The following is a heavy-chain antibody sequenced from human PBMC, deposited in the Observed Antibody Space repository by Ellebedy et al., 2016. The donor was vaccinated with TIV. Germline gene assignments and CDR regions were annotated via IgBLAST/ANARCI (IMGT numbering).Heavy chain of an antibody. D-gene: IGHD2/OR15-2a*01. V-gene: IGHV3-48*02. CDR1: GFTFSIYS. Sequence: PGGSLRLSCAASGFTFSIYSMNWVRQAPGKGLEWVSYIRRGSTTIYYADSVKGRFTISRDDAKNALYLQMNSLRDEDTAVYYCARGVQYSFDHWGQGTLVTVSS. J-gene: IGHJ4*02. CDR2: IRRGSTTI. CDR3: ARGVQYSFDH.